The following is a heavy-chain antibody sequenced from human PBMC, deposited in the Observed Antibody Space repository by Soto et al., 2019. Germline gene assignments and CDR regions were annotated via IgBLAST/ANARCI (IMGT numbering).Heavy chain of an antibody. CDR2: IYYTGTT. CDR1: GGSISSSTYH. Sequence: QLQLQESGPGLVKPSETLSLTCTVSGGSISSSTYHWAWIRQPPGKGLEWIASIYYTGTTYYSPSLKSRVTISVDTPKNHFSLKLSSVTAADTAVYYCSRERESASEHWGQGTLVTVSS. V-gene: IGHV4-39*02. J-gene: IGHJ4*02. CDR3: SRERESASEH.